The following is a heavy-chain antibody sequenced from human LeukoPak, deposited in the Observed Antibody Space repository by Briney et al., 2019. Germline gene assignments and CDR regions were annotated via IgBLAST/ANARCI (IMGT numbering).Heavy chain of an antibody. CDR3: AAMASPVVIAVDAFYI. J-gene: IGHJ3*02. CDR1: GFTFTSTG. Sequence: GASVKVSCKASGFTFTSTGVQWVGQARGEGLEWMGWIVVGSGNTNYAQKFKERVTITRDMSTSTAYMELSSLRSEDTAVYYRAAMASPVVIAVDAFYICGQGTMVSVSS. CDR2: IVVGSGNT. D-gene: IGHD2-21*01. V-gene: IGHV1-58*01.